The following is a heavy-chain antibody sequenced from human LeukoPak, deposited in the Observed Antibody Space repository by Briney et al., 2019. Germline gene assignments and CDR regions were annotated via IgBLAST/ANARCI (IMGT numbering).Heavy chain of an antibody. CDR3: AKDGDLGYCSGGSCYSAY. CDR2: ISGSGDNT. D-gene: IGHD2-15*01. V-gene: IGHV3-23*01. Sequence: PGGSLRLSCAASGFTLSSYAMSWVRQAPGKGLEWASAISGSGDNTYYADSVKGRVTISRDNSKNTLYLQMNSLRAEDTAVYFCAKDGDLGYCSGGSCYSAYWGQGTLVTVSS. CDR1: GFTLSSYA. J-gene: IGHJ4*02.